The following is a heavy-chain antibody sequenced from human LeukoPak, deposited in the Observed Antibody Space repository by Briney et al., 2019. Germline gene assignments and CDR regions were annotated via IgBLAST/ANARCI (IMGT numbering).Heavy chain of an antibody. V-gene: IGHV3-33*06. Sequence: PGGSLRLSCAASGFTFSSYDMHWVRRAPGKGLEWVAVIWYDGSNKYYADSVKGRFTISRDNSKNTLYLQMNSLRAEDTAVYYCAKNGAQSITMVRGVIYYYYYYYMDVWGKGTTVTVSS. CDR2: IWYDGSNK. D-gene: IGHD3-10*01. CDR3: AKNGAQSITMVRGVIYYYYYYYMDV. J-gene: IGHJ6*03. CDR1: GFTFSSYD.